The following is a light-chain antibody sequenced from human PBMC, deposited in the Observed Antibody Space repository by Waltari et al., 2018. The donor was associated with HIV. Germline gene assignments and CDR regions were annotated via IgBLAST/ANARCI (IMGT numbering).Light chain of an antibody. V-gene: IGLV2-23*02. J-gene: IGLJ3*02. CDR2: EVS. CDR3: CSYAGSSTS. CDR1: SSDVGSYNL. Sequence: QSALTQHASVSGSPGRSITISCTGTSSDVGSYNLVSWYQHHPGKAPKLMIYEVSKRPSGVSNRFSGSKSGNTASLTISGLQAEDEADYYCCSYAGSSTSFGGGTKLTVL.